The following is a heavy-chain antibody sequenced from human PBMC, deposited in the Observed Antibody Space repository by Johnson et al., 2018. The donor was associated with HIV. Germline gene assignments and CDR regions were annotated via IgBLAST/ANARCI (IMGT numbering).Heavy chain of an antibody. D-gene: IGHD6-13*01. CDR2: ISDDGCNK. J-gene: IGHJ3*02. V-gene: IGHV3-30*18. Sequence: QVQLVESGGGVVQPGRSLRLSCAASGFTFSSFGMHWVRQDPGKGLEWMTIISDDGCNKNYADSVKGRFTVSRDNSKNTLYLQMNSLRAEDTAVYYCAKDQWSSSWTNDAFDIWGQGTMVTVSS. CDR3: AKDQWSSSWTNDAFDI. CDR1: GFTFSSFG.